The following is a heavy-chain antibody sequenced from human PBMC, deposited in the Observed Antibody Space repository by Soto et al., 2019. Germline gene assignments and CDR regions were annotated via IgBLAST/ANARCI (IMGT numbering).Heavy chain of an antibody. J-gene: IGHJ4*02. CDR3: ARVDIAVVPSTTFDY. CDR1: GGSISSISYY. CDR2: IKYSGHT. V-gene: IGHV4-39*01. D-gene: IGHD2-2*01. Sequence: SETLSLTCPVSGGSISSISYYWGWIRQPPGKGLEWIGSIKYSGHTFYNPSLKSRVTMSVDTSRNQFSLRLSSVTAAETAVYYCARVDIAVVPSTTFDYWGQGTLVTVSS.